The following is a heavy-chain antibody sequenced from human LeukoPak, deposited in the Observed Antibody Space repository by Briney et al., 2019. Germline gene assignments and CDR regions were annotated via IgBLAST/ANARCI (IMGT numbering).Heavy chain of an antibody. J-gene: IGHJ5*02. CDR2: ITPIFGTA. V-gene: IGHV1-69*05. CDR1: GGTFSSYA. Sequence: SVKVSCKASGGTFSSYAISWVRQAPGQGLEWMGRITPIFGTANYAQKFQGRVTITTDESTSAAYMELSSLRSEDTAVYYCARDRRPGYSSGWWFDPWGQGTLVTVSS. D-gene: IGHD6-19*01. CDR3: ARDRRPGYSSGWWFDP.